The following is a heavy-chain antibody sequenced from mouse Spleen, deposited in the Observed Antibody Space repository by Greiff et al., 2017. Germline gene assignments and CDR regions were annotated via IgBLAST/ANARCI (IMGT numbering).Heavy chain of an antibody. CDR1: GFSLTSYG. CDR3: ASHYGKGGWYFGV. D-gene: IGHD2-1*01. V-gene: IGHV2-2*01. Sequence: QVQLKESGPGLVQPSQSLSITCTVSGFSLTSYGVHWVRQSPGKGLEWLGVIWSGGSTDYNAAFISRLSISKDNSKSQVFFKMNSLQADDTAIYXCASHYGKGGWYFGVWGTGTTVTVSS. CDR2: IWSGGST. J-gene: IGHJ1*03.